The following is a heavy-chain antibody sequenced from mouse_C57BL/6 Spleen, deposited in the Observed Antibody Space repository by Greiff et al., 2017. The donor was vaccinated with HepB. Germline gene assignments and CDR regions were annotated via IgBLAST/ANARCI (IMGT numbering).Heavy chain of an antibody. D-gene: IGHD1-1*01. CDR2: INPNNGGT. CDR1: GYTFTDYY. Sequence: EVQLQQSGPELVKPGASVKISCKASGYTFTDYYMNWVKQSHGKSLEWIGDINPNNGGTSYNQKLKGKATLTVDKSSSTAYMELRSLTSEDSAVYYCARAVITTVEPYYAMDYWGQGTSVTVSS. J-gene: IGHJ4*01. V-gene: IGHV1-26*01. CDR3: ARAVITTVEPYYAMDY.